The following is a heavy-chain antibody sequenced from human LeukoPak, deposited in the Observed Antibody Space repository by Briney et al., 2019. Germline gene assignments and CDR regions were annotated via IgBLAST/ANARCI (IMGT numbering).Heavy chain of an antibody. J-gene: IGHJ4*02. CDR1: GFTFSSYA. Sequence: GGSLRLSCAASGFTFSSYAMHWVRQAPGKGLEWVAVISYDGSNKYYADSVKGRFTISRDNSKNTLYLQMNSLRAEDTDVYYCAREDCSSTRCYKTFDYWGQRTLVTVSS. CDR3: AREDCSSTRCYKTFDY. D-gene: IGHD2-2*02. V-gene: IGHV3-30-3*01. CDR2: ISYDGSNK.